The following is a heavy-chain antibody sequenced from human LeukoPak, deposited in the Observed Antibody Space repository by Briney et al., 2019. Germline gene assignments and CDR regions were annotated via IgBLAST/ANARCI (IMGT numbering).Heavy chain of an antibody. J-gene: IGHJ4*01. V-gene: IGHV3-7*01. CDR2: IRQDGGEK. Sequence: GGSLRLSCAVSGFTFSSYWMNWVRQAPGKGLEWVASIRQDGGEKSYVDSVKGRFTISRDNTKNSLYLQMSSLRAEDTAVYYCARDGTAAGLYFDLWGQGTLVTVSS. D-gene: IGHD6-13*01. CDR1: GFTFSSYW. CDR3: ARDGTAAGLYFDL.